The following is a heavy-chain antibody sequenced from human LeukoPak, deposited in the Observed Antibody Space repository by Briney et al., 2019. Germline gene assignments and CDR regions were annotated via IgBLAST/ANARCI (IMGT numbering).Heavy chain of an antibody. Sequence: PSETLSLTCTVSGGSISSSSYYWGWIRQPPGKGLEWIGSIYYSGSTYYNPSLKSRVTISVDTSKNQFPLKLSSVTAADTAVYYCARLRVGATLYYFDYWGQGTLVTVSS. J-gene: IGHJ4*02. D-gene: IGHD1-26*01. CDR3: ARLRVGATLYYFDY. V-gene: IGHV4-39*01. CDR2: IYYSGST. CDR1: GGSISSSSYY.